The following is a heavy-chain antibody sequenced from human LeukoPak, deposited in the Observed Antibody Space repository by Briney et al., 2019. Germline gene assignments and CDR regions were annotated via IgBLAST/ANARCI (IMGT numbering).Heavy chain of an antibody. D-gene: IGHD3-10*01. Sequence: SETLSLTCTVSGYSISSGYYWGWIRQPPGKGLEWIGSIYHGGSTYYNPSLKSRVTISVDTSKNQFSLKLSSVTAADTAVYYCARVPYYYGSGRNYYYMDVWGKGTTVTVSS. CDR1: GYSISSGYY. V-gene: IGHV4-38-2*02. J-gene: IGHJ6*03. CDR2: IYHGGST. CDR3: ARVPYYYGSGRNYYYMDV.